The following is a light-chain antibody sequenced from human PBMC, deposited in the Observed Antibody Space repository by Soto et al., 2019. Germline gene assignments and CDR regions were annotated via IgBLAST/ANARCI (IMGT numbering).Light chain of an antibody. J-gene: IGKJ1*01. Sequence: EIVVTQSPATLSVSPGERSTLSCLARQSVSDKLAWYQQKPGQAPRLLIYHASTRATGIPARFSGSGSGTEFTLTISSLQSEDFAVYYCQQYNNWPPWTFGQGTKVDI. CDR2: HAS. CDR1: QSVSDK. CDR3: QQYNNWPPWT. V-gene: IGKV3-15*01.